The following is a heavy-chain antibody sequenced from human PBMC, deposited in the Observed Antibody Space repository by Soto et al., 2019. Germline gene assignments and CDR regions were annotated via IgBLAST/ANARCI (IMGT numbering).Heavy chain of an antibody. V-gene: IGHV1-18*01. CDR2: ISAYNGNT. CDR3: ALWFGELGFDY. Sequence: ASVKVSCKASGYTFTSYGISCARQAPGQGLEWMGWISAYNGNTNYAQKLQGRVTMTTDTSTSTAYMELRSLRSDDTAVYYCALWFGELGFDYWGQGTLVTVSS. CDR1: GYTFTSYG. D-gene: IGHD3-10*01. J-gene: IGHJ4*02.